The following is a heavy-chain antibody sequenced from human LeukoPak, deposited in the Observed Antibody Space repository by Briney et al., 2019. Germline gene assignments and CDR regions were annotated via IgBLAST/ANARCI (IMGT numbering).Heavy chain of an antibody. V-gene: IGHV4-34*01. CDR3: ARHMPDYSNSYYYMDV. Sequence: SETLSFTCAVYGGSFSGYYWSWIRQPPGKGLEWIGEINDSGSTNYNPSLKSRATISVDTSKNQFSLKLSSMTAADTAVYYCARHMPDYSNSYYYMDVWGKGTTVTVSS. J-gene: IGHJ6*03. CDR1: GGSFSGYY. CDR2: INDSGST. D-gene: IGHD4-11*01.